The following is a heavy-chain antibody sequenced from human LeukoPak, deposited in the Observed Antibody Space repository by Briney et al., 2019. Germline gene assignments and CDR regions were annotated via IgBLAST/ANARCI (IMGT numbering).Heavy chain of an antibody. Sequence: GGSLRLSCAASGFTFSNAWMSWVCQPPGKGLEWVGRSKSKTDGGTTDYAAPVKDGFTISRDDSKNTLYLQMNSLKTEDTAVYYCMSIRVDYWGQGTLVTVSS. CDR2: SKSKTDGGTT. CDR3: MSIRVDY. D-gene: IGHD5-12*01. CDR1: GFTFSNAW. J-gene: IGHJ4*02. V-gene: IGHV3-15*01.